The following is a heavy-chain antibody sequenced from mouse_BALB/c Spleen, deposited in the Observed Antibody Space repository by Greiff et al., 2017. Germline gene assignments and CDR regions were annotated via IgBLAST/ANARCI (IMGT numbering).Heavy chain of an antibody. CDR3: ARPSSGAMDY. CDR1: GYTFTSYY. J-gene: IGHJ4*01. V-gene: IGHV1S81*02. D-gene: IGHD3-1*01. CDR2: INPSNGGT. Sequence: QVQLKQPGAELVKPGASVKLSCKASGYTFTSYYMYWVKQRPGQGLEWIGGINPSNGGTNFNEKFKSKATLTVDKSSSTAYMQLSSLTSEDSAVYYCARPSSGAMDYWGQGTSVTVSS.